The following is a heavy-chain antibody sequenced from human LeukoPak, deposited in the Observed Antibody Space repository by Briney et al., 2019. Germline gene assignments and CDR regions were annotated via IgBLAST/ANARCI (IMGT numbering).Heavy chain of an antibody. Sequence: ASVTVSFTASGYTFTIYGISWVRQAPGQGLEWMGWISAYNGNTNYAQKLQGRVTMTTDTSTSTAYMELRSLRSDDTAVYYCARTVPIFGVVIHFDYWGQGTLVTVSS. CDR2: ISAYNGNT. J-gene: IGHJ4*02. V-gene: IGHV1-18*01. D-gene: IGHD3-3*02. CDR1: GYTFTIYG. CDR3: ARTVPIFGVVIHFDY.